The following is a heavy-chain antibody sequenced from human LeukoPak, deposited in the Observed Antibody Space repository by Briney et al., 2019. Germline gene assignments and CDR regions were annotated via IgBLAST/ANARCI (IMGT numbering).Heavy chain of an antibody. V-gene: IGHV3-7*01. J-gene: IGHJ6*03. CDR3: ARQGYYYYMDV. Sequence: GGSLRLSCAASGFTFSSYWMSWVRQAPGKGLEWVANIKQDGSEKYYVDSVKGRFTISRDNAKNSLYLQMNSLRAKDTAVYYCARQGYYYYMDVWGKGTTVTVSS. CDR2: IKQDGSEK. CDR1: GFTFSSYW.